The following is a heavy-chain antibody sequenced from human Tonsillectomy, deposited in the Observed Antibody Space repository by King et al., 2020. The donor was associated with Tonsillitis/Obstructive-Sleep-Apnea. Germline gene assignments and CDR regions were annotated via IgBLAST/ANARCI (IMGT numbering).Heavy chain of an antibody. V-gene: IGHV1-18*01. CDR1: GYTFTSYG. D-gene: IGHD6-13*01. CDR2: IIAYNGNT. Sequence: QLVQSGAEVKKPGASVKVSCKASGYTFTSYGISWVRQAPGQGLEWMGWIIAYNGNTNYAQKLHGRVTMTTDTSTGTAYMELRGLRSDDTAVYYCAREVGEDSSSWFDYWGQGTLVTVSS. J-gene: IGHJ4*02. CDR3: AREVGEDSSSWFDY.